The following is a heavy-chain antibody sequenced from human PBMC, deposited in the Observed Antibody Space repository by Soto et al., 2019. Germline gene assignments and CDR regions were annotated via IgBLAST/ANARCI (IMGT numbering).Heavy chain of an antibody. D-gene: IGHD2-21*01. Sequence: SVKVSCKASGGTFSSYAISWVRQAPGQGLEWMGGIIPIFGTANYAQKFQGRVTITADESTSTAYMELSSLRSEDTAVYYCARDSAVVDAFDIWGQGTMVTVSS. V-gene: IGHV1-69*13. CDR3: ARDSAVVDAFDI. CDR1: GGTFSSYA. CDR2: IIPIFGTA. J-gene: IGHJ3*02.